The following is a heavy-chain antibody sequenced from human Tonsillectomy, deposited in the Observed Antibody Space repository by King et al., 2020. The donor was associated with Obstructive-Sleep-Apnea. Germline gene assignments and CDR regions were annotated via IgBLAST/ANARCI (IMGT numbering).Heavy chain of an antibody. CDR3: ARTSRDYYDSSGYDY. V-gene: IGHV4-39*07. CDR2: IYYSGST. Sequence: LQLQESGPGLVKPSETLSLTCTVSGGSISSSSYYWGWIRQPPGKGLEWIGSIYYSGSTYYNPSLTSRVTISVDTSKHQFSLKLSSVTAADTAVYYCARTSRDYYDSSGYDYWGQGTLVTVSS. J-gene: IGHJ4*02. CDR1: GGSISSSSYY. D-gene: IGHD3-22*01.